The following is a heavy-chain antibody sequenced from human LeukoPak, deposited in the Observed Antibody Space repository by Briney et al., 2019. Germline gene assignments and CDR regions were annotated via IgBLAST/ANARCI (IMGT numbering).Heavy chain of an antibody. J-gene: IGHJ4*02. CDR1: GFTFSSYA. V-gene: IGHV3-23*01. CDR3: AKASWVSSTDAGR. CDR2: ISGSGGST. D-gene: IGHD3-16*01. Sequence: AGGSLRLSCAASGFTFSSYAMSWVRQAPGKGLEWVSAISGSGGSTYYADSVKGRFTLSSDSSRNTVYFQLNNLRVEDTAIYYCAKASWVSSTDAGRWGQGTLVTVSS.